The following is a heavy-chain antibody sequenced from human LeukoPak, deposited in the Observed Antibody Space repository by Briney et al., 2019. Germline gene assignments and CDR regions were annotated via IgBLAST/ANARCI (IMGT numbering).Heavy chain of an antibody. D-gene: IGHD3-22*01. CDR3: ARYDSSGYRYFDL. CDR2: IYYSGST. V-gene: IGHV4-39*01. CDR1: GGSISSSSYY. Sequence: SETLSLTCTVSGGSISSSSYYWGWIRQPPGKGLEWIGSIYYSGSTYYNPSLKSRVTISVDTSKNQFSLKLSSVTAADTAVYYCARYDSSGYRYFDLWGRGTLVTVSS. J-gene: IGHJ2*01.